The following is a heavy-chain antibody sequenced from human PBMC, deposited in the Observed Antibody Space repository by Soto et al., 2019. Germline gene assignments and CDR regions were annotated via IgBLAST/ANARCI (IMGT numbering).Heavy chain of an antibody. CDR1: GGTFSSYA. D-gene: IGHD4-17*01. CDR2: IIPIFGTA. V-gene: IGHV1-69*13. Sequence: SVKVSCKASGGTFSSYAISWVRQAPGQGLEWMGGIIPIFGTANYAQKFQGRVTITADESTSTAYTELSSLRSEDTAVYYCATFTVTSYYFDYWGQGTLVTVSS. CDR3: ATFTVTSYYFDY. J-gene: IGHJ4*02.